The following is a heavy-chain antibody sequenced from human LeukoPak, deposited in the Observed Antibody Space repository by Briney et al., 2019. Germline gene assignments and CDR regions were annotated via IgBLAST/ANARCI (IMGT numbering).Heavy chain of an antibody. CDR2: ISYDGSNR. V-gene: IGHV3-30*18. CDR1: GFTFSTYA. J-gene: IGHJ4*02. Sequence: GGSLRLSCAASGFTFSTYAVNWVRQAPGKGLEWEAFISYDGSNRYYVDSVKGRFTISRDNSKNTLYLQMNSLRPEDTAVYYCAKVRGPGEVSGWYYFDSWGQGTLVTVSS. CDR3: AKVRGPGEVSGWYYFDS. D-gene: IGHD6-19*01.